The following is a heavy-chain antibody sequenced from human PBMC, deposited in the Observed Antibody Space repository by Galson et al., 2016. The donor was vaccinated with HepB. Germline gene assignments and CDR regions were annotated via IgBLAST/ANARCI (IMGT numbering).Heavy chain of an antibody. CDR1: GYTFSNYW. V-gene: IGHV5-51*01. CDR3: ARREGYCSGGRCNGFDY. Sequence: SGAEVKKPGESLKISCTGFGYTFSNYWIAWVRQMPGKGLEWMGIIFPGDSDINYCPSFQGQVTIPADKSISTAYLQWSSLKASDTATYYCARREGYCSGGRCNGFDYWGQGTLVSVSS. J-gene: IGHJ4*02. CDR2: IFPGDSDI. D-gene: IGHD2-15*01.